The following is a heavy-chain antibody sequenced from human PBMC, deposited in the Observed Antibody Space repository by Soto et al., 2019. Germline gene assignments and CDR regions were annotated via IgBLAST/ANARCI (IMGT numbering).Heavy chain of an antibody. V-gene: IGHV4-59*01. CDR3: ARVSEYYYGSGSYYSYFDY. CDR1: GGSISSYY. J-gene: IGHJ4*02. CDR2: IYYSGST. Sequence: SETLSLTCTVSGGSISSYYWSWIRQPPGKGLEWIGYIYYSGSTNYNPSLKSRVTISVDTSKNQFSLKLSSVTAADTVVYYCARVSEYYYGSGSYYSYFDYWGQGTLVTVSS. D-gene: IGHD3-10*01.